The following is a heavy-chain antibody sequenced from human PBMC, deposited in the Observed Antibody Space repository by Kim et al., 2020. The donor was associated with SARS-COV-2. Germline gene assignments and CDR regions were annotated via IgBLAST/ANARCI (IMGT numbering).Heavy chain of an antibody. J-gene: IGHJ6*02. CDR3: ARGVSGTKAMDV. V-gene: IGHV1-46*01. D-gene: IGHD6-19*01. Sequence: NYAQKIQGRGTMTRDTSTSTVYMELSSLRSEDTAVYYCARGVSGTKAMDVWGQGTTVTVSS.